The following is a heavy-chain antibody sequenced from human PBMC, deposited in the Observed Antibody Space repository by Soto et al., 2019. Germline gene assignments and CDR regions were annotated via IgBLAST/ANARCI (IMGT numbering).Heavy chain of an antibody. D-gene: IGHD7-27*01. V-gene: IGHV4-61*01. CDR3: ARDYVTGDRFDY. J-gene: IGHJ4*02. Sequence: XETLWLPCTLSAGSASSGSYYWTWVRQPPGKGLEWIGYIYYSGSTHYNPSLKTRVAISIDTSKNQFSLKLSPVTAADTAVYYCARDYVTGDRFDYWGQGNVFTGSS. CDR1: AGSASSGSYY. CDR2: IYYSGST.